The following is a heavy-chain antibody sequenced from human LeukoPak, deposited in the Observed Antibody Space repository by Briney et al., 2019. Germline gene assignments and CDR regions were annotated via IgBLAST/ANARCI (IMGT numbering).Heavy chain of an antibody. J-gene: IGHJ6*02. CDR1: GFTLSNYW. V-gene: IGHV3-74*01. Sequence: GGSLRLSCAASGFTLSNYWVHWVRQAPGKGLVWVSRINTDGSSTSYADSVKGRFTISRDNAKNTLYLQMNSLRAEDTALYYCARGNYYAMDVWGQGTTVTVSS. CDR3: ARGNYYAMDV. CDR2: INTDGSST.